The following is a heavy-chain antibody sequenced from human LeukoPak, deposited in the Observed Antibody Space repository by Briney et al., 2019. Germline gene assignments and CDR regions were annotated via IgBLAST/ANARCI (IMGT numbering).Heavy chain of an antibody. V-gene: IGHV1-2*02. D-gene: IGHD1-26*01. CDR1: GYTFTGYY. Sequence: ASVTVSCKASGYTFTGYYMHWVRQAPGQGLEWMGWINPNSGGTNYAQKFQGRVTMTRDTSISTAYMELSRLRSDDTAVYYCARGFYSGSYLLDYWGQGTLVTVSP. J-gene: IGHJ4*02. CDR2: INPNSGGT. CDR3: ARGFYSGSYLLDY.